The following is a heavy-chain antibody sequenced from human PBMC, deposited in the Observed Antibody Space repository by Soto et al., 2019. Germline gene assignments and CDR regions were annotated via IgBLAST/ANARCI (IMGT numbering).Heavy chain of an antibody. CDR1: VGTFSNYA. CDR3: ANFEAGGYYFHGMDV. CDR2: ITPIFGSA. Sequence: QVQLVQSGAEVKKPGSSVRVSCKASVGTFSNYAINWVRQAPGQGLEWMGGITPIFGSANYAEKFQGRVTIIADKSTNTVYMELSSLRSEDTAVYYCANFEAGGYYFHGMDVWGQGTTVTVSS. D-gene: IGHD3-9*01. J-gene: IGHJ6*02. V-gene: IGHV1-69*06.